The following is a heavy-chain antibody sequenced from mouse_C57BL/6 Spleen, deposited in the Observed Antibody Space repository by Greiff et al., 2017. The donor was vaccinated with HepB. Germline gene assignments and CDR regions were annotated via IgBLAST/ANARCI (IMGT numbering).Heavy chain of an antibody. J-gene: IGHJ4*01. V-gene: IGHV1-76*01. CDR2: IYPGSGNT. Sequence: QVHVKQSGAELVRPGASVKLSCKASGYTFTDYYINWVKQRPGQGLEWIARIYPGSGNTYYNEKFKGKATLTAEKSSSTAYMQLSSLTSEDSAVYFCARDGYSSYYYAMDYWGQGTSVTVSS. CDR3: ARDGYSSYYYAMDY. D-gene: IGHD2-3*01. CDR1: GYTFTDYY.